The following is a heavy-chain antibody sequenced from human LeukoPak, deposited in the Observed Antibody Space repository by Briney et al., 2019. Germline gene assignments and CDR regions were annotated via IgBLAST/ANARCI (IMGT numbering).Heavy chain of an antibody. J-gene: IGHJ4*02. CDR2: IKQDGSQE. CDR3: ARGVPYDSWSGPHYFDY. V-gene: IGHV3-7*01. Sequence: GGSLRLSCAASRFTLSTYWMSWVRQAPGKGLEWVAHIKQDGSQEYYVDSVKGRFTISRDSAKNSLYLQMNSLRAEDTAVYYCARGVPYDSWSGPHYFDYWGQGTLVTVSS. CDR1: RFTLSTYW. D-gene: IGHD3-3*01.